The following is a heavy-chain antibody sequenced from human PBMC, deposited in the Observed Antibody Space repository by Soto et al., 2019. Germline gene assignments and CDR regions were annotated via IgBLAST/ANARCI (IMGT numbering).Heavy chain of an antibody. CDR2: ISYSGST. CDR3: MNYSSGWEY. Sequence: QLQLQESGPGLVKPSETLSLTCTVSGVSISSNNYYWGWIRQPPGKGLEGSGIISYSGSTTYSPSHKSGVTISADTSKNQFSLRLSSVTAADTAVFHCMNYSSGWEYWGQGTLVTVSS. V-gene: IGHV4-39*01. J-gene: IGHJ4*02. D-gene: IGHD6-19*01. CDR1: GVSISSNNYY.